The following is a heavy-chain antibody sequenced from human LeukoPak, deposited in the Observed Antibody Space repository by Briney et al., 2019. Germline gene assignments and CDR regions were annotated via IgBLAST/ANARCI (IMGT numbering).Heavy chain of an antibody. CDR2: IKQDGSEK. CDR1: GFTFSSYW. Sequence: PGGSLRLSCAASGFTFSSYWMSWVRQAPGKGLEWVANIKQDGSEKYYVDSVKGRFTISRDNAKNSLYLQMNSLRAEDTAVYYCARGNIVVVPAAMHRDDDAFDIWGQGTMVTVSS. D-gene: IGHD2-2*01. V-gene: IGHV3-7*01. J-gene: IGHJ3*02. CDR3: ARGNIVVVPAAMHRDDDAFDI.